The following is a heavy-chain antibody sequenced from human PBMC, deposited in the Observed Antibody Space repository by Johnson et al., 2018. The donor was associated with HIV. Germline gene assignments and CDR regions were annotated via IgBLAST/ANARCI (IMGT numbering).Heavy chain of an antibody. CDR1: GFTFSSYD. D-gene: IGHD6-6*01. CDR2: IYSGGST. V-gene: IGHV3-66*02. CDR3: AREIIAARPSAFDI. Sequence: VQLVESGGGLVQPGGSLRLSCAASGFTFSSYDMHWVRQAPGKGLEWVSVIYSGGSTYYADSVKGRFTISRDNSKNTLYLQMNSLRAEDTAVYYCAREIIAARPSAFDIWGQGTMVTVYS. J-gene: IGHJ3*02.